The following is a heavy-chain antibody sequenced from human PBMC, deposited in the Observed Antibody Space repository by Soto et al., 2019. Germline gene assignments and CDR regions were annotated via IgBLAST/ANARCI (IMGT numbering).Heavy chain of an antibody. CDR2: IFHSGST. CDR3: AHRPIVGAAI. Sequence: QVQLQESGPGLVKPSGTLSLTCAVFGGSIRNSNWWTWVRQPPGKGLDWIGEIFHSGSTNYNSSLMGRVTISVDKANNQFSLKLSSVTAADTAVYYCAHRPIVGAAIWGQGTLVTVSS. V-gene: IGHV4-4*02. D-gene: IGHD1-26*01. J-gene: IGHJ4*02. CDR1: GGSIRNSNW.